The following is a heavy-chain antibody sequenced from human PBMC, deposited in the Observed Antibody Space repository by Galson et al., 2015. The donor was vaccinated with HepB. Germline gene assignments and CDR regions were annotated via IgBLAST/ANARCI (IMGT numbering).Heavy chain of an antibody. Sequence: SLRLSCAASTFTFSNCAMSWVRQAPGKGLEWVSTISGSGGSTFYADSVKGRFTISRDNSKNTLYLQMNSLRAEDTAIYYCAKEKPSRIVVRRGPEVVDVWGQGTTVTVSS. CDR1: TFTFSNCA. CDR3: AKEKPSRIVVRRGPEVVDV. CDR2: ISGSGGST. D-gene: IGHD2/OR15-2a*01. J-gene: IGHJ6*02. V-gene: IGHV3-23*01.